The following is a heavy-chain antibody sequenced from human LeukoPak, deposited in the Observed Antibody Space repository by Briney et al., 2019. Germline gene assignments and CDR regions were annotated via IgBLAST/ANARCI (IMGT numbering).Heavy chain of an antibody. V-gene: IGHV4-34*01. CDR2: TNDSGTI. CDR3: ARRWNYGRNYYIDV. J-gene: IGHJ6*03. CDR1: GGSFSHYY. Sequence: SETLSLTCAVYGGSFSHYYWSWIRQSPGMGLEWIGETNDSGTINYNPSLMSRVTISLDKSKNQFSLRLSSATAADTAVHYCARRWNYGRNYYIDVWGKGATVSVSS. D-gene: IGHD1-7*01.